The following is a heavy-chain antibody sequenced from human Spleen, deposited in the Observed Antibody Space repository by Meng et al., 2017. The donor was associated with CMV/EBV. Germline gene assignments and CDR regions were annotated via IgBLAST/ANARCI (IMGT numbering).Heavy chain of an antibody. Sequence: ETLSLTCTVSAGSISSSSYYWGWIRQAPGKGLEWVSSISSSGSYKYYSDSVKGRFTISRDNAKNSLYLQMNSLRADDTAVYYCARVPVADYWGQGTLVTVSS. CDR1: AGSISSSS. CDR3: ARVPVADY. CDR2: ISSSGSYK. V-gene: IGHV3-21*01. J-gene: IGHJ4*02.